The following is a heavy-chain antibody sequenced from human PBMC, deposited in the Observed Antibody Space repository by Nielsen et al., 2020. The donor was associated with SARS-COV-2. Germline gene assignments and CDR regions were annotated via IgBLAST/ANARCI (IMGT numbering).Heavy chain of an antibody. D-gene: IGHD2-2*01. CDR3: ARSGRYCSSTSCLVGGYYYYYMDV. J-gene: IGHJ6*03. CDR2: ISSSSSYI. Sequence: GESLKISCAASGFTFSSYSMNWVRQAPGKGLEWVSSISSSSSYIYYADSVKGRFTISRDNAKNSLYLQMNSLRAEDTAVYYCARSGRYCSSTSCLVGGYYYYYMDVWGKGTTVTVSS. CDR1: GFTFSSYS. V-gene: IGHV3-21*01.